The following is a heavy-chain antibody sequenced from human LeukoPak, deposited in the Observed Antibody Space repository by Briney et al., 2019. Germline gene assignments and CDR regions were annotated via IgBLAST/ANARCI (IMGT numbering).Heavy chain of an antibody. CDR2: IWYDGSNT. CDR1: GFTFSSYG. J-gene: IGHJ4*02. Sequence: GGSLRLSCAASGFTFSSYGMHWVRQAPGKGLEWVADIWYDGSNTYYADSVKGRFTMSRDNSRNTLYVQMNSLRAEDAAVYYCARGFGYYLDYWGQGTLVTVSS. D-gene: IGHD2-15*01. V-gene: IGHV3-33*01. CDR3: ARGFGYYLDY.